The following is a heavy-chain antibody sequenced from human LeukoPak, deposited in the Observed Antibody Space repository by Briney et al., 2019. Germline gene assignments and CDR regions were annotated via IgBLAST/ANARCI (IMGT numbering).Heavy chain of an antibody. CDR3: ARQPSGYYDKGGYYPYYFDY. CDR2: IFYSGNT. V-gene: IGHV4-59*08. J-gene: IGHJ4*02. Sequence: SETLSLTCTVSGGSINSYYWSWVRQPPGKGLEWIGYIFYSGNTKYAPSLQSRVTISLDTAKDQFSLKLSSVTAADTAVYYCARQPSGYYDKGGYYPYYFDYWGQGALVTVSS. CDR1: GGSINSYY. D-gene: IGHD3-22*01.